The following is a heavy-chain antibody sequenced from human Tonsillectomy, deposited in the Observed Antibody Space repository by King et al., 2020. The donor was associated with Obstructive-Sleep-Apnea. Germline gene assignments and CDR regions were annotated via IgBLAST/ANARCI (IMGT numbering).Heavy chain of an antibody. CDR1: GFTFNRHY. J-gene: IGHJ4*02. D-gene: IGHD3-3*01. Sequence: VQLVESGGGLVQPGGSLTLSCAVSGFTFNRHYMHWVRQAPGKGLVWVSRISSDGTDRRYADSVKGRFTISRDNAKDTLYLQMDSLRAEDTAVYYCGRIGGNVADYWGRGTLVTVSS. V-gene: IGHV3-74*01. CDR3: GRIGGNVADY. CDR2: ISSDGTDR.